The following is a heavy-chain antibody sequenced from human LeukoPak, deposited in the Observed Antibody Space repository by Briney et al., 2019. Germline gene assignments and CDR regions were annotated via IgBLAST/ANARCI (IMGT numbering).Heavy chain of an antibody. V-gene: IGHV3-7*01. J-gene: IGHJ4*02. Sequence: PGGSLRLSCAASGFTFSSYWMSWVRQAPGKGLEWVANIKQDGSEKYYVDSVKGRFTISRDNAKNSLYLQMNSLSADDTAVYYCARDSNIAVAAIDYWGQGTLVTVSS. D-gene: IGHD6-19*01. CDR1: GFTFSSYW. CDR3: ARDSNIAVAAIDY. CDR2: IKQDGSEK.